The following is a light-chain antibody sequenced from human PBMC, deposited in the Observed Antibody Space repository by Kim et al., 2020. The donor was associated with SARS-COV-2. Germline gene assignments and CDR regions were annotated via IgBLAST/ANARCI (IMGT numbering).Light chain of an antibody. J-gene: IGLJ2*01. V-gene: IGLV1-44*01. Sequence: PGQRVTISYSGSSSNIGSNTVTWYRQLPGTAPKLLIYSNDQRTSGVPDRFSGSKSGTSASLAISGLQSEDEADYYCAAWDDSLNVVFGGGTQLTVL. CDR3: AAWDDSLNVV. CDR2: SND. CDR1: SSNIGSNT.